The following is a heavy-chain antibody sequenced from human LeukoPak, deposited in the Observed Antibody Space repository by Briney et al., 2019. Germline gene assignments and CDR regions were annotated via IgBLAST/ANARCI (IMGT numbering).Heavy chain of an antibody. CDR3: ARADLTMVRGVIPYGMDV. CDR2: INPSGGST. CDR1: GYTFTSYY. J-gene: IGHJ6*02. Sequence: ASVKVSCKASGYTFTSYYMHWVRQAPGQGLEWMGIINPSGGSTSYAQKFQGRVTMTRDTSTSTVYMELSSLRSEDTAVYYCARADLTMVRGVIPYGMDVWGQGTTVTVSS. D-gene: IGHD3-10*01. V-gene: IGHV1-46*01.